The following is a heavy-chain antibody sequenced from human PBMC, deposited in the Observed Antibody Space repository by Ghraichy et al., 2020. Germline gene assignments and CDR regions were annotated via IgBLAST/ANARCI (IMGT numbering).Heavy chain of an antibody. CDR2: IYYSGST. CDR1: GGSISSGGYY. CDR3: ARGFVNFELYDFWSGNYYYYMDV. Sequence: LTCTVSGGSISSGGYYWSWIRQHPGKGLEWIGYIYYSGSTYYNPSLKSRVTISVDTSKNHFSLKLSSVTAADTAVYYCARGFVNFELYDFWSGNYYYYMDVWGKGTTVTVSS. J-gene: IGHJ6*03. V-gene: IGHV4-31*03. D-gene: IGHD3-3*01.